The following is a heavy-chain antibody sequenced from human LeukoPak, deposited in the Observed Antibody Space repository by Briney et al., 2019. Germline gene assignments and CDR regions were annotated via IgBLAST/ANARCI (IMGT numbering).Heavy chain of an antibody. CDR2: ISSSSSTI. J-gene: IGHJ4*02. CDR1: GFTFSSYS. CDR3: ARVPKYSGSYPDY. Sequence: GGSLRLSCAASGFTFSSYSMNWVRQAPGKGLEWVSYISSSSSTIYYADSVKGRFAISRDNAKNSLYLQMNSLRAEDTAVYYCARVPKYSGSYPDYWGQGTLVTVSS. D-gene: IGHD1-26*01. V-gene: IGHV3-48*01.